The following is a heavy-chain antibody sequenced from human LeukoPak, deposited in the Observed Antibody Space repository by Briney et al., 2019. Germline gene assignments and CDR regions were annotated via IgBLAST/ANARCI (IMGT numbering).Heavy chain of an antibody. CDR1: GFTFSSYG. CDR2: ISGSGGST. D-gene: IGHD3-3*01. V-gene: IGHV3-23*01. J-gene: IGHJ3*02. CDR3: AKTIFGVVIIYSGAFDI. Sequence: GGSLRLSCAASGFTFSSYGMSWVRQAPGKGLEWVSAISGSGGSTYYADSVKGRFTISRDNSKNTLYLQMNSLRAEDTAVYYCAKTIFGVVIIYSGAFDIWGQGTMVTVSS.